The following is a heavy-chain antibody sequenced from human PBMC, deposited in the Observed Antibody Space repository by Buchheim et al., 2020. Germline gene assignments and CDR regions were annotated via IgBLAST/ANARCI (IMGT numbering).Heavy chain of an antibody. D-gene: IGHD6-13*01. CDR1: GGSFSGYY. CDR2: INHSGST. Sequence: QVQLQQWGAGLLKPSETLSLTCAVYGGSFSGYYWSWIRQPPGKGLEWIGEINHSGSTNYNPSLKSRVTISVDTSKNQFSLKLSSVTAADTAVYYCARELLRGKQQLVSKTGHVWGQGTT. V-gene: IGHV4-34*01. J-gene: IGHJ6*02. CDR3: ARELLRGKQQLVSKTGHV.